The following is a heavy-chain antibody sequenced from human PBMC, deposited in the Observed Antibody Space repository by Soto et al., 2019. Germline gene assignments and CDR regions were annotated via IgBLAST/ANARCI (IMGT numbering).Heavy chain of an antibody. CDR1: GFTFSVYA. CDR2: ISGSGDST. CDR3: AKALYGGFIY. D-gene: IGHD3-10*01. J-gene: IGHJ4*02. Sequence: EVRLLESGGGLVQPGGSLRLSCAASGFTFSVYAMSWVRQAPGKGLEWVSGISGSGDSTHYPDSVKGRFTVSRDNSKSMLYLQTNSLRAEDTAIYYCAKALYGGFIYWGQGTLVTVSS. V-gene: IGHV3-23*01.